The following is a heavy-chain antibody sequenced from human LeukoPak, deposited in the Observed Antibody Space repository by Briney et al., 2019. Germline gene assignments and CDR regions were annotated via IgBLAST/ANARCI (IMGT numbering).Heavy chain of an antibody. V-gene: IGHV1-2*02. J-gene: IGHJ5*02. Sequence: ASVKVSCKASGYTFTGYYMHWVRQAPGQGLEWMGWINPNSGGTNYAQKFQGRVTMTRDTSISTAYMELSRLRSDDTAVYYCARDPQDYNWFDPWGQGTLVTVSS. CDR2: INPNSGGT. CDR1: GYTFTGYY. CDR3: ARDPQDYNWFDP.